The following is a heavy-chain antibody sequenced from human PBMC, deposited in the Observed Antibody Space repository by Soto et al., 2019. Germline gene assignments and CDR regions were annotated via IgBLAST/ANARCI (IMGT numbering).Heavy chain of an antibody. CDR2: IKQDGSEK. Sequence: GGSLRLSCAASGFTFSSYWMSWVRQAPGKGLEWVANIKQDGSEKYYVDSVKGRFTISRDNAKNSLYLQMNSLRAEDTAVYYCARDQLRFLEWLSYGMDVWGQGTTVTVYS. J-gene: IGHJ6*02. D-gene: IGHD3-3*01. CDR3: ARDQLRFLEWLSYGMDV. V-gene: IGHV3-7*03. CDR1: GFTFSSYW.